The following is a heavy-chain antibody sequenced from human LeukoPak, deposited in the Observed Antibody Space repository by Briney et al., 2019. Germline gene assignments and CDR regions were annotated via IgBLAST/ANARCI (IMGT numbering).Heavy chain of an antibody. D-gene: IGHD6-13*01. J-gene: IGHJ5*02. CDR2: IYSGGTT. CDR3: VRDRFIAAAGRT. V-gene: IGHV3-66*01. Sequence: PGGSLRLSCAASGFTVSSNYMSWVRQAPGKGLEWVSVIYSGGTTYYTDSVKGRFNISRDNSKNTVYLQMNSLRAEDTAVYYCVRDRFIAAAGRTWGQGTLVTVSS. CDR1: GFTVSSNY.